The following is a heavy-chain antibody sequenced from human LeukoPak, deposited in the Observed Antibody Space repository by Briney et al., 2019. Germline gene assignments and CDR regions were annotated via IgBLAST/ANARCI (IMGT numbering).Heavy chain of an antibody. J-gene: IGHJ3*02. Sequence: SETLSLTCTVSGGSISVVHWNCIRQPPGKGQEWIGYIYYSGRTDSNPSLKSRVTVSVDTSKNQFNLRLTSVTAADTAMYYCARRNDFDIWGPGTMVTVSS. V-gene: IGHV4-59*08. CDR3: ARRNDFDI. CDR2: IYYSGRT. CDR1: GGSISVVH.